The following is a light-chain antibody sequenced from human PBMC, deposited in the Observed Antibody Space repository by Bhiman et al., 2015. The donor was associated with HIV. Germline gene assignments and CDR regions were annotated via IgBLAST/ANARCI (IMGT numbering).Light chain of an antibody. V-gene: IGLV3-1*01. Sequence: SNELTQPPSVSVSPGQTASITCSGDKLGDKYACWYQQKPGQSPVLVIYQDNKRPSGIPERFSGSNSGNTATLTISGTQAMDEADYYCQAWDSSTHVFGTGTKVTVL. CDR1: KLGDKY. CDR3: QAWDSSTHV. J-gene: IGLJ1*01. CDR2: QDN.